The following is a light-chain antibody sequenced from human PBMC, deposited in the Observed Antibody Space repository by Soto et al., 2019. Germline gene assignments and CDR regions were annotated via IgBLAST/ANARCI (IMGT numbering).Light chain of an antibody. CDR2: DVS. J-gene: IGLJ3*02. CDR1: SGDVGGYNF. CDR3: CSYGGSYTWV. V-gene: IGLV2-11*01. Sequence: QSVLTQARSVSGSPGQSVTISCTGTSGDVGGYNFVSWYQQHPGNAPKLMIFDVSQRPSGVPDRFSGSKSGNTASLTISGLQAEDEADYYCCSYGGSYTWVFGGGTTLTVL.